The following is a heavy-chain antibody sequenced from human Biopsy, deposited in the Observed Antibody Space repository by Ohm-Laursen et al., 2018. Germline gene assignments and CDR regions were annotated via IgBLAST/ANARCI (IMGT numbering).Heavy chain of an antibody. Sequence: GTLSLTCTVSGGSISGSSWSWIRQAPGRGLEWVGYISYSGSTSNNPSLKSRITISVDTSKNQISLKVTSVTAADMAVYYCAKHGSGWTGDDALHIWGQGTMVTVSS. CDR2: ISYSGST. J-gene: IGHJ3*02. CDR3: AKHGSGWTGDDALHI. CDR1: GGSISGSS. D-gene: IGHD6-19*01. V-gene: IGHV4-59*08.